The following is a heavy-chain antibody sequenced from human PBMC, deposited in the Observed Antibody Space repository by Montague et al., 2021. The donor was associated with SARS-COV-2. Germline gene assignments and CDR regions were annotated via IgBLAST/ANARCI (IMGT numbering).Heavy chain of an antibody. Sequence: SLRLSCAASGFTYSKYGVHWVRQAPGKGLEWVASIWNDGGKKYHXXSLKGRFTISRDNSNNMLYLQMDSLRAEDAAVYYCVGDPGDPDTFDYWGQGTQVTVSS. CDR3: VGDPGDPDTFDY. V-gene: IGHV3-33*01. CDR2: IWNDGGKK. CDR1: GFTYSKYG. J-gene: IGHJ4*02. D-gene: IGHD7-27*01.